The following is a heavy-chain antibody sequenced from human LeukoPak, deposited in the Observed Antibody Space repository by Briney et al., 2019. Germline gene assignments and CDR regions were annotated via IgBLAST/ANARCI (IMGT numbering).Heavy chain of an antibody. D-gene: IGHD2-15*01. CDR1: GFTFSSYG. CDR3: AKGTLGYCSGGSCYSGY. CDR2: ILYDGTNK. V-gene: IGHV3-30*02. Sequence: PGGSLRLSCAASGFTFSSYGMHWVRQAPGKGLEWVAFILYDGTNKYYADSVKGRFTISRDNSKNTLYLQMNSLRAEDTAVYYCAKGTLGYCSGGSCYSGYWGQGTLVTVSS. J-gene: IGHJ4*02.